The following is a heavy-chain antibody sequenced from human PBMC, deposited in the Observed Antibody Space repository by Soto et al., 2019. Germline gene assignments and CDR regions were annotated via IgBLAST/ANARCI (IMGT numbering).Heavy chain of an antibody. Sequence: GSLRLSCAASGFTFSSYAMSWVRQAPGKGLEWVSAISGSGGSTYYADSVKGRFTISRDNSKSTLYLQMNSLRAEDTALYYCAKGRSYYYYYGVYVWGQGTTVTVSS. CDR2: ISGSGGST. CDR1: GFTFSSYA. J-gene: IGHJ6*02. V-gene: IGHV3-23*01. CDR3: AKGRSYYYYYGVYV.